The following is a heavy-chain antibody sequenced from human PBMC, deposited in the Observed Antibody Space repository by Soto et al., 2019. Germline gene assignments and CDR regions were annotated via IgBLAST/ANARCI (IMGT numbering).Heavy chain of an antibody. CDR1: GFTFSSYG. CDR2: IWYDGSNK. CDR3: ARDSKGIIQH. D-gene: IGHD6-13*01. V-gene: IGHV3-33*01. J-gene: IGHJ1*01. Sequence: PGGSLRLSCAASGFTFSSYGMHWFRQAPGKGLEWVAVIWYDGSNKYYADSVKGRFTISRDNSKNTLYLQMNSLRAEDTAVYYYARDSKGIIQHWGQGTLVTVSS.